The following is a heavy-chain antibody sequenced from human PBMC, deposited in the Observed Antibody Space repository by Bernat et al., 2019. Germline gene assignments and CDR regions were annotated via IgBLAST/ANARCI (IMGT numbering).Heavy chain of an antibody. Sequence: QVQLQESGPGLVKPSETLSLTCTVSGGSISSYYWSWIRQSPGKGLEWIGYIYYSGSTYYNPSLKSRVTISVDTSKNQFSLKLSSVTAADTAVYYWARVWDDYGDPARTWYFDLWGRGTLVTVSS. D-gene: IGHD4-17*01. CDR3: ARVWDDYGDPARTWYFDL. CDR2: IYYSGST. CDR1: GGSISSYY. V-gene: IGHV4-59*12. J-gene: IGHJ2*01.